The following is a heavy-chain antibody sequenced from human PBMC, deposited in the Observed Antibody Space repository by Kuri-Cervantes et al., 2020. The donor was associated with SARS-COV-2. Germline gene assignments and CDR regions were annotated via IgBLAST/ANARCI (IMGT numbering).Heavy chain of an antibody. D-gene: IGHD2-21*01. CDR1: GYTFSTYD. CDR2: MNPDTGNS. CDR3: YCAPKEGFDS. V-gene: IGHV1-8*02. Sequence: ASVKVSCKASGYTFSTYDINWVRQASGQGLEWMGWMNPDTGNSGYAQNFRGRVTMTRDTSTTTAHMELSSLTSEDTAIYYCYCAPKEGFDSWGQGTLVTVSS. J-gene: IGHJ4*02.